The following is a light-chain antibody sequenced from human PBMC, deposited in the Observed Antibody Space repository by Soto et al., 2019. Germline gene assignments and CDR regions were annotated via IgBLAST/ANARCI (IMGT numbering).Light chain of an antibody. CDR2: GTS. Sequence: EIVLTQSPGTLSLSPGDRATLSCRASQSVSTNYLAWYQQKLGQAPRLLIYGTSSRATGIPARFSGNGSGTDFTLNISRLEPEDLAVYYCHQYGSTPFTFGPGTKVDIK. V-gene: IGKV3-20*01. CDR3: HQYGSTPFT. J-gene: IGKJ3*01. CDR1: QSVSTNY.